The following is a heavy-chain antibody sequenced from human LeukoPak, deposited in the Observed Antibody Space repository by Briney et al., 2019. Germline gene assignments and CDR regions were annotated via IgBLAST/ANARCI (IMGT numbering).Heavy chain of an antibody. Sequence: SETLSLTCTVSGGSISSGGYYWSWIRRPPGKGLEWIGYIYHSGSTYYNPSLKSRVTISVDRSKNQFSLKLSSVTAADTAVYYCARDSSSWYEYYGMDVWGQGTTVTVSS. D-gene: IGHD6-13*01. J-gene: IGHJ6*02. CDR2: IYHSGST. V-gene: IGHV4-30-2*01. CDR3: ARDSSSWYEYYGMDV. CDR1: GGSISSGGYY.